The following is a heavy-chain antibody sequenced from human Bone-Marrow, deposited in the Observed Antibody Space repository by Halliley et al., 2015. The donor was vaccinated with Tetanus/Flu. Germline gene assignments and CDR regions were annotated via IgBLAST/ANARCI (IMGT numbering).Heavy chain of an antibody. V-gene: IGHV4-39*01. J-gene: IGHJ6*02. CDR1: GASTSDFY. Sequence: LRLSCSVSGASTSDFYWSWLRQPPGKGLEWIGTFYYSGSTYYNPSLRSRVTIFVDTSKNQVSLKLSSVTAADRAVYYCARGLIMDVWGQGTTVTVSS. CDR2: FYYSGST. CDR3: ARGLIMDV.